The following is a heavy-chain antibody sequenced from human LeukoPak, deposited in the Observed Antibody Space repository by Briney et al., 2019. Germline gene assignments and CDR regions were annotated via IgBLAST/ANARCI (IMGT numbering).Heavy chain of an antibody. D-gene: IGHD5-12*01. Sequence: SQNLSLTGTVSGGFISCGDYYWSWIRQAPGKGLEWIGYSYYSGSTYYYPSLKSRVTISVDTSKTPSSLTLSSVTAADTAVSYCARANRPEYGGYDFDYWGQGTLVTVSS. CDR3: ARANRPEYGGYDFDY. J-gene: IGHJ4*02. CDR1: GGFISCGDYY. CDR2: SYYSGST. V-gene: IGHV4-30-4*01.